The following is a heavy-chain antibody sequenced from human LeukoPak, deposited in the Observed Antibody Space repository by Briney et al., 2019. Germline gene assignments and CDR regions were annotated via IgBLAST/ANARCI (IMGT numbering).Heavy chain of an antibody. J-gene: IGHJ6*03. D-gene: IGHD6-19*01. CDR3: ARHAEGSGWYFYYYMDV. CDR1: GGSISSYY. V-gene: IGHV4-59*08. Sequence: SETLSLTCTVSGGSISSYYWSWIRQPPGKGLEWIGYIYYSGSTNYNPSLKSRVTISVDTSKNQFSLKLSSVTAADTAVYYCARHAEGSGWYFYYYMDVWGKGTTVTISS. CDR2: IYYSGST.